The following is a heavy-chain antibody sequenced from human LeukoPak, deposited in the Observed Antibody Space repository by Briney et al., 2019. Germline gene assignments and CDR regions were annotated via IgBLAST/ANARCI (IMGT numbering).Heavy chain of an antibody. Sequence: PGGSLRLSCAPSGFTFSSFAMSWVRQAPGKGLEWVSAISGSGDNTYYADSVKGRFTISRDNSKNTLYLQMNSLRAEDTAVYYCAKVILDTAGFYFDYWGQGTLVTVSS. CDR2: ISGSGDNT. CDR3: AKVILDTAGFYFDY. J-gene: IGHJ4*02. CDR1: GFTFSSFA. D-gene: IGHD5-18*01. V-gene: IGHV3-23*01.